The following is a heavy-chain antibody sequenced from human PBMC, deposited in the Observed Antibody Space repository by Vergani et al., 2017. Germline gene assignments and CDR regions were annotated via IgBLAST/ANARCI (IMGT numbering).Heavy chain of an antibody. CDR2: ISSSGSTI. V-gene: IGHV3-48*03. CDR3: ARDRRTEPWEDYYYGMDV. J-gene: IGHJ6*02. D-gene: IGHD1-26*01. CDR1: GFTFSSYE. Sequence: EVQLVESGGGLVQPGGSLRLSCAASGFTFSSYEMNWVRQAPGKGLEWVSYISSSGSTIYYADSVKGRFTISRDNAKNSLYLQMNSLRAEDTAVYYCARDRRTEPWEDYYYGMDVWGQGTTVTVSS.